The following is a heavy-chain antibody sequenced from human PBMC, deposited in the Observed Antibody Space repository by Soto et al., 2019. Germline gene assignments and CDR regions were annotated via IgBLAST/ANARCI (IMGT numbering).Heavy chain of an antibody. V-gene: IGHV1-69*13. D-gene: IGHD5-18*01. CDR1: GGTFTTYG. CDR2: IIPVFGTA. Sequence: GASVKVSCKASGGTFTTYGLSWLRQAPGQGLEWMGEIIPVFGTANYPQKFQGRVTITAEDTTNTAYMELSSLRSEDTAAYYCASRSGDWGYSYGLWYYYGMDVWGQGTTVTSP. CDR3: ASRSGDWGYSYGLWYYYGMDV. J-gene: IGHJ6*02.